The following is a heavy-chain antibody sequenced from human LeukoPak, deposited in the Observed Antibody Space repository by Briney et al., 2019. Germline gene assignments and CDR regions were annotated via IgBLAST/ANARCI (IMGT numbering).Heavy chain of an antibody. J-gene: IGHJ4*02. CDR2: MWFDGSNR. CDR3: ARDRHSGRFYTIDY. V-gene: IGHV3-33*01. CDR1: GFTFSSYA. Sequence: GGSLRLSCAASGFTFSSYAMHWVRQAPGKGLEWVAVMWFDGSNRYQTDSVKGRFTISRDNSKNTLYLQMSSLRADDTAVYYCARDRHSGRFYTIDYWGQGTLVTVSS. D-gene: IGHD1-26*01.